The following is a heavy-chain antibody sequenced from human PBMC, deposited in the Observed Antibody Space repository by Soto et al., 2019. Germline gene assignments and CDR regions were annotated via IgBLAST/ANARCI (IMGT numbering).Heavy chain of an antibody. CDR3: ATRFTGGI. Sequence: EVQLVESGGGLVQPGGSLRLSCAASGFNFKTYTMNWVRQTPGKGLEWVSYISSSSSAIYYADSVKGRFTISRDNAKNSLYLQMNSLRDEETAVYYCATRFTGGIWGHGTLVTVSS. CDR2: ISSSSSAI. J-gene: IGHJ4*01. D-gene: IGHD2-8*02. V-gene: IGHV3-48*02. CDR1: GFNFKTYT.